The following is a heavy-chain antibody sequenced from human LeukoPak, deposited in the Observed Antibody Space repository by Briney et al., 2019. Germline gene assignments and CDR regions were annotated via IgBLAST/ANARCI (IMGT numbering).Heavy chain of an antibody. J-gene: IGHJ4*02. V-gene: IGHV4-59*08. CDR3: AGHHPRNTVDF. CDR1: GGSFSGYY. D-gene: IGHD2-8*02. CDR2: ISDIGSI. Sequence: SETLSLTCAVYGGSFSGYYWSWIRQPPGKGLERIAYISDIGSINYNPSLKSRVTILLDTSKNQFSLKLSSVTAADTAVYYCAGHHPRNTVDFWGQGTLVTVSS.